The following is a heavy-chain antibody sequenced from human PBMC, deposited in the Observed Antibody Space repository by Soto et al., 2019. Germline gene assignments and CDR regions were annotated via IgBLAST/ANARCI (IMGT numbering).Heavy chain of an antibody. J-gene: IGHJ4*02. Sequence: GESLKISCKGSGFTFTSYWIAWVRQMPGKGLEWMGIIYPGDSDSSYSPSFQGQVTISADKSINTAYLHWSSLKASDTAIYYCAKHEGYCSTTTCSNFDYWGQGTLVTAS. CDR2: IYPGDSDS. CDR3: AKHEGYCSTTTCSNFDY. D-gene: IGHD2-2*01. CDR1: GFTFTSYW. V-gene: IGHV5-51*01.